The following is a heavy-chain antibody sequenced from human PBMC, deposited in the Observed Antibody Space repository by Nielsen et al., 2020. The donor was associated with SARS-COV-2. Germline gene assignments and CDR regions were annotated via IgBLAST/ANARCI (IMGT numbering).Heavy chain of an antibody. CDR3: ARDRSITSRRYSYFYFMDV. J-gene: IGHJ6*02. D-gene: IGHD2-2*01. V-gene: IGHV1-3*01. Sequence: ASVKVSCKASGYTFTYYAIHWVRRAPGRGLEWMGWTNPDNGDTKYSQNFQGRVTVTRDTSASTAYMELSSLRSEDTAVYYCARDRSITSRRYSYFYFMDVWGQGTTVTVSS. CDR1: GYTFTYYA. CDR2: TNPDNGDT.